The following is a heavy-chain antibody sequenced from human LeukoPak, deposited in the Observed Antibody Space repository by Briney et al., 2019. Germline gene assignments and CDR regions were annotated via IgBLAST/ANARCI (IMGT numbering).Heavy chain of an antibody. CDR2: IRSKANSYAT. V-gene: IGHV3-73*01. CDR1: GFTFSGSA. D-gene: IGHD2-2*01. CDR3: TRREPAAIRDFDY. J-gene: IGHJ4*02. Sequence: PGGSLRLSCAASGFTFSGSAMHWVRQASGKGLEWVGRIRSKANSYATAYAASVKGRFTISRDDSKNTAYLQMNSLKTEDTAVYYCTRREPAAIRDFDYWGQGTLVTVSS.